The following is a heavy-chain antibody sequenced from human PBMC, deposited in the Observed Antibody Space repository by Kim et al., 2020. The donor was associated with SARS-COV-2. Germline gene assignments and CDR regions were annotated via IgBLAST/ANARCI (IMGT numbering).Heavy chain of an antibody. J-gene: IGHJ4*02. CDR1: GGSISSYY. Sequence: SETLSLTCTVSGGSISSYYWSWIRQPPGKGLEWIGYIYYSGSTNYNPSLMSRVTILADTTKNPSSPKLSSVTAADTAVYYCATGCTGGICYKPIDYWCQG. CDR2: IYYSGST. D-gene: IGHD2-8*02. CDR3: ATGCTGGICYKPIDY. V-gene: IGHV4-59*01.